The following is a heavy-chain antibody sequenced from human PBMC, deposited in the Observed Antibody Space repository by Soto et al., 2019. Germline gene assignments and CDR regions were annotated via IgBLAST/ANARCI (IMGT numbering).Heavy chain of an antibody. CDR3: ARAAQNGWDIVVVPAAYYYYYGMDV. D-gene: IGHD2-2*01. J-gene: IGHJ6*02. V-gene: IGHV1-46*01. CDR1: GYTFTRYY. CDR2: INPSGGST. Sequence: GASVKVSCKASGYTFTRYYMHWVRQAPGQGLEWMGIINPSGGSTSYAQKFQGRVTMTRDTSTSTVYMELSSLRSEDTAVYYCARAAQNGWDIVVVPAAYYYYYGMDVWGQGTMVTVSS.